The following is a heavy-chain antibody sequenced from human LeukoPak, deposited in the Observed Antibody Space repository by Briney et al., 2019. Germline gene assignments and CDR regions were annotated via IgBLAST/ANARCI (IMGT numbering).Heavy chain of an antibody. CDR1: GFTFSSYG. D-gene: IGHD6-13*01. J-gene: IGHJ4*02. CDR3: AKDGDGSSWYQPRGPIDY. V-gene: IGHV3-30*18. Sequence: GGSLRLSCAASGFTFSSYGMPWVRLAPGKGLEWVATLSYDGSNKYYADSVKGRFTISRDNSENTLNLQMNSLRTDDTAVYYCAKDGDGSSWYQPRGPIDYWGQGTLVAVSS. CDR2: LSYDGSNK.